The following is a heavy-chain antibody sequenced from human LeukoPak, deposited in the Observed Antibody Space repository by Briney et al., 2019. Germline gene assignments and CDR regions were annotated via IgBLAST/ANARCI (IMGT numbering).Heavy chain of an antibody. J-gene: IGHJ4*02. D-gene: IGHD4-17*01. V-gene: IGHV4-30-2*01. Sequence: SETLSLTCAVSGGSISSGGYSWSWIRQPPGKGLEWIGYIYHRGSTYYNPYLTSRVTISVNRSKNHFSLKLGSVTAADTAVYYCARQTTVTTNNFDYWGQGTLVTVSS. CDR3: ARQTTVTTNNFDY. CDR1: GGSISSGGYS. CDR2: IYHRGST.